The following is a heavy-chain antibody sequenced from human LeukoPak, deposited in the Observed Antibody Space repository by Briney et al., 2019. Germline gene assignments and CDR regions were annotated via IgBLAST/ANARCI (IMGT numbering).Heavy chain of an antibody. CDR2: IYTSGST. CDR1: GGSISSYY. J-gene: IGHJ5*02. CDR3: ARDTSFFGWFDP. V-gene: IGHV4-4*07. Sequence: SETLSLTCTVSGGSISSYYWSWIRQPAGKGLEWIGRIYTSGSTNYNPSLKSRVTISVDTSKNQFSLKLSSVTAADTAVYYCARDTSFFGWFDPWGQGTLVTVSS. D-gene: IGHD3-10*01.